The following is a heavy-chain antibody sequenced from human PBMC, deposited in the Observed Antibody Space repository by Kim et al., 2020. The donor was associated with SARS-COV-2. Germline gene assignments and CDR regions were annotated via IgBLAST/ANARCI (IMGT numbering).Heavy chain of an antibody. Sequence: GGSLRLSCVASGFTFSSYGMSLVRQAPGQGLEWISSISVSGETIYYADSVKGRFTISRDNSKNTLYLQMNSLRAADTAIYYCSKENYEFWSAYYPLDAF. D-gene: IGHD3-3*01. CDR1: GFTFSSYG. CDR3: SKENYEFWSAYYPLDAF. J-gene: IGHJ3*01. CDR2: ISVSGETI. V-gene: IGHV3-23*01.